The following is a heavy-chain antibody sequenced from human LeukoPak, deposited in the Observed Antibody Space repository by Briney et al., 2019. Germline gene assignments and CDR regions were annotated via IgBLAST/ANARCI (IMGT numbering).Heavy chain of an antibody. CDR3: ARDHYGYYDAFDI. CDR2: IYYSGGT. D-gene: IGHD1-26*01. V-gene: IGHV4-61*01. CDR1: GDSVSSDSYY. Sequence: SETLSLTCTVSGDSVSSDSYYWSWIRQPPGRALEWIGYIYYSGGTNYNPSLQSRVTISIDTSKNQFSLQLTSVTAADTAVYYCARDHYGYYDAFDIWGQGTMFTVSS. J-gene: IGHJ3*02.